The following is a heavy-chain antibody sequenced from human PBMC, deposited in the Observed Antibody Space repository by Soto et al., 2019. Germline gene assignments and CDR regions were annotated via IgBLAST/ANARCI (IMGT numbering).Heavy chain of an antibody. Sequence: EVQLLESGGGLVQPGGSLRLSCAASGFTFRNYAMSWVRQAPGKGLEWVSGISGGGGSSYYADSVKGRFTISRDNSNKTLYRQMNGLRAVDSAVNYCAHNCGVDCHSVFFCWGQGTLVIVSS. CDR1: GFTFRNYA. V-gene: IGHV3-23*01. CDR3: AHNCGVDCHSVFFC. J-gene: IGHJ4*02. D-gene: IGHD2-21*02. CDR2: ISGGGGSS.